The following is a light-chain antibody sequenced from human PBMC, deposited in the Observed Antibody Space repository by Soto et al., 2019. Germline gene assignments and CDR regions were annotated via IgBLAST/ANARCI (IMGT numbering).Light chain of an antibody. CDR2: GAS. V-gene: IGKV3-20*01. Sequence: EIVLTQSPGTLSLSPGEGATLSCRASQSVTGSYLAWYQQKPGQAPRLLIYGASSRATGIPDRFSGSESGTDFTLTISRLEPEDFAVYYCQQYGSSPRTFGQGTKVEIQ. CDR1: QSVTGSY. CDR3: QQYGSSPRT. J-gene: IGKJ1*01.